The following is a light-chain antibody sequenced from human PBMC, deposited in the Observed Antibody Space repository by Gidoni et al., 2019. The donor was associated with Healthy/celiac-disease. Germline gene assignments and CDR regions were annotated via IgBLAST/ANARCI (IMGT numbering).Light chain of an antibody. CDR3: QSYDSSLSAYYV. J-gene: IGLJ1*01. CDR1: SSNIGAGYD. Sequence: QSVLTQPPSVSGAPAQRVTISCTGSSSNIGAGYDVHWSQQLPGTAPKLLIYGNSNRPSGVPDRFSGSKSGTSASLAITGLQAEDEADYYCQSYDSSLSAYYVFGTGTKVTVL. V-gene: IGLV1-40*01. CDR2: GNS.